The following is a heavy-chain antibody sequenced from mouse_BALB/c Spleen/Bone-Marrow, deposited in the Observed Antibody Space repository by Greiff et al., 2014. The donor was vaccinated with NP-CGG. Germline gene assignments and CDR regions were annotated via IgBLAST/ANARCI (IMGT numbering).Heavy chain of an antibody. CDR1: GYTFSSYW. J-gene: IGHJ2*01. Sequence: VQLQQSGAELMKPGASMKISCKATGYTFSSYWIEWVKQRPGHGLEWIGETLPGSGSTNYNEQFKGKATFTADASSSTAYMELSSLTSEDSAVYYCARFYYGNPTGYFDYWGQGTTLTVSS. V-gene: IGHV1-9*01. CDR2: TLPGSGST. CDR3: ARFYYGNPTGYFDY. D-gene: IGHD2-1*01.